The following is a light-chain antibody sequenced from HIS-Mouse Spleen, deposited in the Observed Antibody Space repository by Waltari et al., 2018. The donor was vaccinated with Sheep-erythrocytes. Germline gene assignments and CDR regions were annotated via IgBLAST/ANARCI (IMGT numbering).Light chain of an antibody. J-gene: IGKJ2*01. CDR2: DAA. CDR1: QSVSSY. CDR3: QQRSNWYT. V-gene: IGKV3-11*01. Sequence: EIVLTQSPATLSLSPGDRATLPCRTSQSVSSYLAWYQQKPGQAPRLLIYDAANRATGIPARLSGSRSRADFTLTISSLEPEDFAVYYCQQRSNWYTFGQGTKLEIK.